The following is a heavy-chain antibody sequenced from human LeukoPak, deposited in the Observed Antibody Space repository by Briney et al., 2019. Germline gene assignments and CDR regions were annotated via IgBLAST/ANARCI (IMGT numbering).Heavy chain of an antibody. CDR2: IYYSGST. J-gene: IGHJ3*02. CDR1: GGSISSGGYY. V-gene: IGHV4-31*03. Sequence: SETLSLTCTVSGGSISSGGYYWSWIRQHPGKGLEWIGYIYYSGSTYYNPSLKSRVTISVDTSKNQFSLKLSSVTAADTAVYYCARVGGANQAFDIWGQGTMVTVSS. D-gene: IGHD4/OR15-4a*01. CDR3: ARVGGANQAFDI.